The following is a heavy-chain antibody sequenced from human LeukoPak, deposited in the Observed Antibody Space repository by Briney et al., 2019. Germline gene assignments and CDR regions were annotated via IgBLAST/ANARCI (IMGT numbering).Heavy chain of an antibody. CDR3: ARSGIEATNSYYFDY. J-gene: IGHJ4*02. Sequence: PSETLSLTCAVSGVSISSSDWWRWGRQPPGKGLEWIGEIYHSGSTNYNPSLKSRVTISVDKSKNQFSLKLSSVTAADTAVCYCARSGIEATNSYYFDYWGQGTLVTVSS. CDR2: IYHSGST. CDR1: GVSISSSDW. D-gene: IGHD2-21*01. V-gene: IGHV4-4*02.